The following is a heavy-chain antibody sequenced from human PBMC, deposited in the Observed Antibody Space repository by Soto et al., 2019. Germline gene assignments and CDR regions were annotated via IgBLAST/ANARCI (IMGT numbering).Heavy chain of an antibody. V-gene: IGHV3-15*01. Sequence: GALRLSCAASGFTFSNAWMSWVRQAPGKGLEWVGRIKSKTDGGTTDYAAPVKGRFTISRDDSKNTLYLQMNSLKTEDTAVYYCTTIDYYDSSGYYPQDYWGQGTLVTVSS. CDR1: GFTFSNAW. CDR3: TTIDYYDSSGYYPQDY. CDR2: IKSKTDGGTT. J-gene: IGHJ4*02. D-gene: IGHD3-22*01.